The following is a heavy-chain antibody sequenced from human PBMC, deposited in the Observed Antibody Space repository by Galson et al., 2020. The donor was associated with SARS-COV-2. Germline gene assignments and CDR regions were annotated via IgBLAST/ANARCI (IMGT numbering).Heavy chain of an antibody. CDR3: ARGGWGGDFVGF. CDR1: GGSISSGGYQ. Sequence: SETLSLTCTVSGGSISSGGYQWCWIRQPPGGGLEWIGYMYSSGSAYYSPSLKSRIAMSVDTSNNQFSLRLNSVTVADTAVYYCARGGWGGDFVGFWGQGALVTVSS. J-gene: IGHJ4*02. D-gene: IGHD4-17*01. CDR2: MYSSGSA. V-gene: IGHV4-30-4*08.